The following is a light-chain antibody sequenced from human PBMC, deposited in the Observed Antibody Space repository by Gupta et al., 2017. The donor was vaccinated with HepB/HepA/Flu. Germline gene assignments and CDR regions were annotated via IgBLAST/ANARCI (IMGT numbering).Light chain of an antibody. CDR1: SSDVGGYNF. Sequence: QSALTQPPSASGSPGQSVTISCTGTSSDVGGYNFVSWYQQHPGKAPKLMIYEVSKRPSGVPDRFSGSKSGNTASLTVSGLQADDEADYYCNSYGYGGSDHFWVFGGGTKLTVL. CDR2: EVS. V-gene: IGLV2-8*01. J-gene: IGLJ3*02. CDR3: NSYGYGGSDHFWV.